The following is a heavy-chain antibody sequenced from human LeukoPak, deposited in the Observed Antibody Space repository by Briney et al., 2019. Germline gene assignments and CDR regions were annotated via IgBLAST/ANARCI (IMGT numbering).Heavy chain of an antibody. Sequence: PGGSLRLSCAASGFTLSSYWMSWVRQAPGKGLEWVANIKQDGSKKNYVDFVKGRFTISRDNAKNSLYLQMNSLRAEDTAVYYCARDGRSGWNDHDYWGQGTLVIVSS. CDR1: GFTLSSYW. CDR3: ARDGRSGWNDHDY. CDR2: IKQDGSKK. J-gene: IGHJ4*02. V-gene: IGHV3-7*03. D-gene: IGHD6-19*01.